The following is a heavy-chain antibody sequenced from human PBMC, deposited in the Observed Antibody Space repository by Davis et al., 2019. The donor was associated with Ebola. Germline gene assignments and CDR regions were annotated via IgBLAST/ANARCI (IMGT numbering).Heavy chain of an antibody. CDR3: ARTLGYCSSTSCYSYYFDY. CDR2: ISAYNGNT. Sequence: ASVKVSCKASGYTFTSYGIRWVRQAPGQGLEWMGWISAYNGNTNYAQKLQGRVTMTTDTSTSTAYMELRSLRSDDTAVYYCARTLGYCSSTSCYSYYFDYWGQGTLVTVSS. CDR1: GYTFTSYG. V-gene: IGHV1-18*01. J-gene: IGHJ4*02. D-gene: IGHD2-2*01.